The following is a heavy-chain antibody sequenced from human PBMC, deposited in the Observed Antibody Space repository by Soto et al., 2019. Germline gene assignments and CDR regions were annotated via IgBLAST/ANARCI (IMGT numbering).Heavy chain of an antibody. V-gene: IGHV1-2*04. CDR3: ARSRYCISTSCYAIYYFDY. CDR1: GYTFTGYY. Sequence: GASVKVSCKASGYTFTGYYMHWVRQAPGQGLEWMGWINPNSGGTNYAQKFQGWVTMTRDTSISTAYMELSRLRSDDTAVYYCARSRYCISTSCYAIYYFDYWGQGTLVTVSS. CDR2: INPNSGGT. J-gene: IGHJ4*02. D-gene: IGHD2-2*01.